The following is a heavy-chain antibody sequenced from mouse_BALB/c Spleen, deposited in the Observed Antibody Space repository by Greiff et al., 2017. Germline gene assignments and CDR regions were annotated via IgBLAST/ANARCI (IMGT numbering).Heavy chain of an antibody. CDR3: AREYGYAMDY. CDR1: GYTFTSSW. J-gene: IGHJ4*01. CDR2: IHPNSGNT. Sequence: QVQLQQSGSVLVRPGASVKLSCKASGYTFTSSWMHWAKQRPGQGLEWIGEIHPNSGNTNYNEKFKGKATLTVDTSSSTAYVDLSSLTSEDSAVYYCAREYGYAMDYWGQGTSVTVSS. D-gene: IGHD5-1*01. V-gene: IGHV1S130*01.